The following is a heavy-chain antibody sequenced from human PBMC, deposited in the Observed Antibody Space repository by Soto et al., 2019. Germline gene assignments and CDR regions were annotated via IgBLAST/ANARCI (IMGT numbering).Heavy chain of an antibody. Sequence: QVQLQESGPGLVKPSGTLSLTCAVSGGSISSTNWWNWVRQPPGKGLEWIGEIDHSGSTNYNSSLKSXXTXSXXKPKNQFSLKLSSVTAADTAVYYCVRDSGNGWKDYWGQGTLVTVSS. CDR3: VRDSGNGWKDY. V-gene: IGHV4-4*02. CDR1: GGSISSTNW. CDR2: IDHSGST. D-gene: IGHD6-19*01. J-gene: IGHJ4*02.